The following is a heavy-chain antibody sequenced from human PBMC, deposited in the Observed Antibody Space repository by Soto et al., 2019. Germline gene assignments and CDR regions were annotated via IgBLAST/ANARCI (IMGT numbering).Heavy chain of an antibody. D-gene: IGHD4-17*01. V-gene: IGHV1-69*13. CDR2: IVPIFGTA. CDR3: ARDSVTTANCWYFDL. J-gene: IGHJ2*01. CDR1: GGPFSSYS. Sequence: SVEVSCKASGGPFSSYSVNWVRTAPGHGLEWMGGIVPIFGTANYAQKFQGRVSITADESTSTAYMELSSLRSEDTAVYYCARDSVTTANCWYFDLWSRGTRVTVS.